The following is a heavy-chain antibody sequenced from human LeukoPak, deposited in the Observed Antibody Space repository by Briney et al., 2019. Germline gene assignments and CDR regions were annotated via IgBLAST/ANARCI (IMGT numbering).Heavy chain of an antibody. CDR2: ISGSGGST. CDR1: GFGFSSHW. D-gene: IGHD3-10*01. V-gene: IGHV3-23*01. Sequence: GGSLRLSCAASGFGFSSHWMHWVHQAPGKGLVWVSAISGSGGSTYYADSVKGRFTISRDNSKNTLYLQMNSLRAEDTAVYYCAREATGELWSLGDYWGQGTLVPVSS. J-gene: IGHJ4*02. CDR3: AREATGELWSLGDY.